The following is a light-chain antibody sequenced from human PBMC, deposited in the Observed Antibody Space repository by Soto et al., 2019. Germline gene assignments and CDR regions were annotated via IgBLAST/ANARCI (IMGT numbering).Light chain of an antibody. V-gene: IGKV1-39*01. Sequence: DIQLTQSPSSLSASVGDRVTITCRASQSVTTYLNWYQQKPGKAPKLLISAASSLRDGVPSRFSGSGSGTVFTLTINSLHPEDFATYYCQQSYSNILSFGGGTRVEL. CDR3: QQSYSNILS. CDR1: QSVTTY. CDR2: AAS. J-gene: IGKJ4*01.